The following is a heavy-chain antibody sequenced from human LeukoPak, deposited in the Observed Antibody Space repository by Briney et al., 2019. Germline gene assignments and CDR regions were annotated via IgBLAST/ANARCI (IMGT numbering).Heavy chain of an antibody. V-gene: IGHV3-21*01. CDR3: AKDLNYYDSSGYYTPDY. CDR2: ISSSSSYI. J-gene: IGHJ4*02. Sequence: GGSLRLSCAASGFTFSSYSMNWVRQAPGKGLEWVSSISSSSSYIYYADSVKGRFTISRDNSKNTLYLQMNSLRAEDTAVYYCAKDLNYYDSSGYYTPDYWGQGTLVTVSS. D-gene: IGHD3-22*01. CDR1: GFTFSSYS.